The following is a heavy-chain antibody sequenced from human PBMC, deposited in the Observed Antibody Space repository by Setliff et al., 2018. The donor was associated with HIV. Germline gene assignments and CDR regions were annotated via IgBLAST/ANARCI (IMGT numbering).Heavy chain of an antibody. CDR2: IWYDGSNQ. CDR3: ARYSSSWHTFDY. Sequence: PWGSLRLSCAASGFTFSHYAMHWVRQAPGKGLEWVAVIWYDGSNQNYADSVKGRLTISRDNSNNTLYLQMNSLTPEDTAVYHCARYSSSWHTFDYWGQGTPVTVSS. CDR1: GFTFSHYA. J-gene: IGHJ4*02. D-gene: IGHD6-13*01. V-gene: IGHV3-33*01.